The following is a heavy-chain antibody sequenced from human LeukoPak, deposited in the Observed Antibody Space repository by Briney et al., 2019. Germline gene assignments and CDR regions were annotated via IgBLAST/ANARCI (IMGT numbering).Heavy chain of an antibody. CDR2: IYHSGST. CDR3: ARGEGYSGNWYPYFDY. D-gene: IGHD1-26*01. V-gene: IGHV4-30-2*01. CDR1: GGSISSGGYY. J-gene: IGHJ4*02. Sequence: SQTLSLTCTVSGGSISSGGYYWSWIRQPPGKGLEWIGYIYHSGSTYYNPSLKSRVTISVDRSKTQFSLKLSSVTAADTAVYYCARGEGYSGNWYPYFDYWGQGALVTVSS.